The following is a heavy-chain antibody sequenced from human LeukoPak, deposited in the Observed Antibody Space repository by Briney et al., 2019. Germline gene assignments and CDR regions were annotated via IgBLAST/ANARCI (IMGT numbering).Heavy chain of an antibody. D-gene: IGHD1-26*01. CDR2: ISSSSSTI. V-gene: IGHV3-48*01. Sequence: GGSLRLSCAASGFTFSSYGMTWVRQAPGKGLEWVSYISSSSSTIYYADSVKGRFTISRDNAKNSLYLQMNSLRAEDTALYYCAREGGGSYYPNWFDPWGQGTLVTVSS. CDR3: AREGGGSYYPNWFDP. J-gene: IGHJ5*02. CDR1: GFTFSSYG.